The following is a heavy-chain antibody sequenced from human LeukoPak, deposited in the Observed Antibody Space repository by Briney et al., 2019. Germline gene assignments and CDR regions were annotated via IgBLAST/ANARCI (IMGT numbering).Heavy chain of an antibody. J-gene: IGHJ4*02. Sequence: PSETLSLTCTVSGGSISSSSYSWGWIRQPPGRGLEWIGSIYYSGSTYYNPSLKSRITISVDTSKKQFSLNLSSVTAADTAVYYCAREGDGSSWRNFDYWGQGTLVTVSS. CDR3: AREGDGSSWRNFDY. CDR1: GGSISSSSYS. V-gene: IGHV4-39*07. D-gene: IGHD6-13*01. CDR2: IYYSGST.